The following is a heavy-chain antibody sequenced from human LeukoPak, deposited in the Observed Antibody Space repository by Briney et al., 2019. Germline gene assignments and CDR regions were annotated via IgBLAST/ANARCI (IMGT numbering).Heavy chain of an antibody. CDR3: ARGMDYFDY. Sequence: KPSETLSLXCTVSGGSISSYYWSWIRQPPGKGLKWIGYIYYSGSTNYNPSLKSRVTISVDTSKNQFSLKLSSVTAADTAVYYCARGMDYFDYWGQGTLVTVSS. D-gene: IGHD2-2*03. CDR2: IYYSGST. CDR1: GGSISSYY. J-gene: IGHJ4*02. V-gene: IGHV4-59*01.